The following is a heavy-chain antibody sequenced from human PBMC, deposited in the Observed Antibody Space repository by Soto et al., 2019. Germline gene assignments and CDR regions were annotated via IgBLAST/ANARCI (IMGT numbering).Heavy chain of an antibody. J-gene: IGHJ3*02. Sequence: GGSLRLSCADSRFTFSGYWMYWVRQAPGKGLEWVANIKEDGSEKNYVDSVRGRFTISRDNAKSSLYLQMNSLRAEDTAVYYCGRGARIWGQGTMVTVSS. V-gene: IGHV3-7*01. CDR3: GRGARI. CDR2: IKEDGSEK. CDR1: RFTFSGYW.